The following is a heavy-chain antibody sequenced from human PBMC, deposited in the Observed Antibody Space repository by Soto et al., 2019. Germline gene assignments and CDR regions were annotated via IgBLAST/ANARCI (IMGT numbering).Heavy chain of an antibody. CDR3: ARGRRSTTGTTRFFDY. Sequence: GASVKVSCKACGYTFTSYDTNWARQETGQGLEWMGWMNPNSGNTGYAQKFQGRVTMTRNTSISTAYMELSSLRSEDTAVYYCARGRRSTTGTTRFFDYWGQGTLVTVSS. CDR1: GYTFTSYD. CDR2: MNPNSGNT. D-gene: IGHD1-1*01. J-gene: IGHJ4*02. V-gene: IGHV1-8*01.